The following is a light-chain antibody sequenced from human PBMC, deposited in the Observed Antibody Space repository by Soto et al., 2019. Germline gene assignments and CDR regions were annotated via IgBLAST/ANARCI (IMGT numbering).Light chain of an antibody. V-gene: IGKV3-15*01. CDR1: QSVSSN. J-gene: IGKJ2*01. CDR3: QQYDEWPPSYT. CDR2: GAS. Sequence: EIVMTQSPATLSVSSGERATLSCRASQSVSSNLAWYQQKPGQAPRLLIYGASTRATGIPARISGSGSGTEFTLTISSLQSEDFAIYYCQQYDEWPPSYTFGQGTKLE.